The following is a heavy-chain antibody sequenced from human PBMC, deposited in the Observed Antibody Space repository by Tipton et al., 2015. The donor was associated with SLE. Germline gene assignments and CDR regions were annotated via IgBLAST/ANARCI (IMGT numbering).Heavy chain of an antibody. J-gene: IGHJ4*02. CDR2: IHKSGST. CDR1: GYSISSGYH. V-gene: IGHV4-38-2*01. CDR3: ARVDWTLDY. Sequence: TLSLTCAVLGYSISSGYHWSWIRQPPGGGLEWIAHIHKSGSTNYNPSLKSRVTILLDKSKNEFSLKVTSVTASDTAVYYCARVDWTLDYWGQGTPVTVSS. D-gene: IGHD3-9*01.